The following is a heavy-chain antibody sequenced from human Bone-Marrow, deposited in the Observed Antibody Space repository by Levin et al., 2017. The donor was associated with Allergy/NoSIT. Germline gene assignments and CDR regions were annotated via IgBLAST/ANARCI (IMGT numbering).Heavy chain of an antibody. J-gene: IGHJ6*02. CDR1: GFTFSKFG. V-gene: IGHV3-33*01. CDR2: IWLDGSQK. CDR3: ATQAAGPQEEDHGMDV. D-gene: IGHD6-13*01. Sequence: PGGSLRLSCAASGFTFSKFGMHWVRQAPGKGLEWVAIIWLDGSQKYYGESVQGRFTISRDNSRNTLYLQMNRLRAEDTAVYYCATQAAGPQEEDHGMDVWGRGTTVTVSS.